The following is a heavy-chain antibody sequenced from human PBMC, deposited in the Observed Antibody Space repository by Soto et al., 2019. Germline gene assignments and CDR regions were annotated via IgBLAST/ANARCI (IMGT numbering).Heavy chain of an antibody. V-gene: IGHV3-66*01. CDR2: IYSGGST. J-gene: IGHJ6*03. D-gene: IGHD2-8*01. CDR1: GFTVSSNY. CDR3: ARGVRCTNGVCYYRGAAAYYYMDV. Sequence: GGSLRLSCAASGFTVSSNYMSWVRQAPGKGLEWVSVIYSGGSTYYADSVKGRLTISRDNSKNTLYLQMNSLRAEDTAVYYCARGVRCTNGVCYYRGAAAYYYMDVWGKGTTVTVSS.